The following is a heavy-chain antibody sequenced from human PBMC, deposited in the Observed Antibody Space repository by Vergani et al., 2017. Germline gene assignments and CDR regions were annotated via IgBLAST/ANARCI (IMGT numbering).Heavy chain of an antibody. D-gene: IGHD3-22*01. CDR3: ARCFRDEGMIYGGTVENWFDP. CDR1: GSSITYGAFY. Sequence: QLQLQESGPGLVKPSETLSLTCTVSGSSITYGAFYWGWIRQSPGKGLEWIGSIYYSENKFYNPSLESRVTLSIDTTKNQFSLKLKSVTAADTAVYYCARCFRDEGMIYGGTVENWFDPWGQGTVVTVSS. V-gene: IGHV4-39*01. CDR2: IYYSENK. J-gene: IGHJ5*02.